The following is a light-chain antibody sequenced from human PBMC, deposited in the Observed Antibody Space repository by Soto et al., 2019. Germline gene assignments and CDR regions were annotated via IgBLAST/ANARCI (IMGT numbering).Light chain of an antibody. J-gene: IGKJ1*01. Sequence: EIVMTHSPATLSVSPGERVTLSCSASQSLTRNLAWYQHKPGQSPRLLIYGGSARATGIPARFSGSGSGTDFTLTISSLAPDDFAIYYCHQRQSWPRTFGQGTKVDIK. V-gene: IGKV3D-15*01. CDR3: HQRQSWPRT. CDR1: QSLTRN. CDR2: GGS.